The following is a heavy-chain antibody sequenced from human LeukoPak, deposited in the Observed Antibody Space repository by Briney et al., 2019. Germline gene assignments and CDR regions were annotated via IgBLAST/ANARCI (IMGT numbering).Heavy chain of an antibody. CDR3: ARRDYSSRNFDY. CDR1: GYNFATDG. D-gene: IGHD6-13*01. Sequence: ESLKISCKGSGYNFATDGIGWVRQMPGKGLEWRGIIYPGDYDTRYSPSFQGQVTISADRSINTAYLQWSSLKASDTGMYYCARRDYSSRNFDYWGQGTLVTVSS. J-gene: IGHJ4*02. V-gene: IGHV5-51*01. CDR2: IYPGDYDT.